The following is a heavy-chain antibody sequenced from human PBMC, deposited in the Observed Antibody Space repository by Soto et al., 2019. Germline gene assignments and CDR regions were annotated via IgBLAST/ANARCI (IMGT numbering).Heavy chain of an antibody. CDR2: ISSSSGYI. Sequence: EVQLVESGGGLVKPGGSLRLSCAASGFTFSSNSMNWVRQAPGKGLEWVSSISSSSGYIYYAASVKGRFTITRDNAKNSLYLQMNSLRAEDTAVYYCASHLCSSSSSNGPGSMGRWGQGTLVTVSS. D-gene: IGHD2-2*01. J-gene: IGHJ4*02. V-gene: IGHV3-21*01. CDR1: GFTFSSNS. CDR3: ASHLCSSSSSNGPGSMGR.